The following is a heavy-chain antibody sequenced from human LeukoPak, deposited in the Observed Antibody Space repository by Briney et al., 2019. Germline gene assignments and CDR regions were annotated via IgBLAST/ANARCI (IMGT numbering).Heavy chain of an antibody. Sequence: ASVKVSCKASGYTFTSYGISWVRQAPGQGLEWMGWISAYNGNTNYAQKLQGRVTMTTDTSTSTAYMELRSLRSDDTAVYYCARVKYYEILTGPDYWGQGTLVTVSS. J-gene: IGHJ4*02. CDR2: ISAYNGNT. V-gene: IGHV1-18*04. CDR1: GYTFTSYG. CDR3: ARVKYYEILTGPDY. D-gene: IGHD3-9*01.